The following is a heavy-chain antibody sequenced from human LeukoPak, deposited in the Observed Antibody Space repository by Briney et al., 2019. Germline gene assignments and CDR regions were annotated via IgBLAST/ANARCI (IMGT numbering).Heavy chain of an antibody. J-gene: IGHJ5*02. CDR3: ARYSSGWYVWFDP. V-gene: IGHV1-18*04. Sequence: ASVKVSCKASGYSFTSNYIHWVRQAPGQGLEWMGWISAYNGNTNYAQKLQGRVTMTTDTSTSTAYMELRSLRSDDTAVYYCARYSSGWYVWFDPWGQGTLVTVSS. CDR2: ISAYNGNT. CDR1: GYSFTSNY. D-gene: IGHD6-19*01.